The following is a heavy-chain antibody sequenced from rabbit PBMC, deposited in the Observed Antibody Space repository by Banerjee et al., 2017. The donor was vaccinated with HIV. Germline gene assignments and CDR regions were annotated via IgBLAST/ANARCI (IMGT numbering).Heavy chain of an antibody. Sequence: QEQLEESGGDLVKPEGSLTLTCTASGFSFSSSYWICWVRQAPGKGLEWIACIYAGGDRTSYASWAKGRFTISKTSSTTVTLQMTSLTAADTATYVCARLMDAESFNLRGQGTLVTVS. CDR1: GFSFSSSYW. CDR3: ARLMDAESFNL. CDR2: IYAGGDRT. V-gene: IGHV1S45*01. J-gene: IGHJ3*01. D-gene: IGHD3-3*01.